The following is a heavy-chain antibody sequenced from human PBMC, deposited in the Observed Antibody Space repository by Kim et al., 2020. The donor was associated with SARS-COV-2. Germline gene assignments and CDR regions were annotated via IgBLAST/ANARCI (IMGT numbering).Heavy chain of an antibody. J-gene: IGHJ5*02. CDR3: WGLISGRNSFDP. CDR1: GFSVSAFH. D-gene: IGHD3-10*01. CDR2: ITDKSQNYAT. V-gene: IGHV3-73*01. Sequence: GGSLRLSCTASGFSVSAFHVHWVRQASGKGLEWVGRITDKSQNYATAYGASVKGRFTISTDDSKNTAFLQMNALKTGDTAVYYCWGLISGRNSFDPWGQGTLVTVSS.